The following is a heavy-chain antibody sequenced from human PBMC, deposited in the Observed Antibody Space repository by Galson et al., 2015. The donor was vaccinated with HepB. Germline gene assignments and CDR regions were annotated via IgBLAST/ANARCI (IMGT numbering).Heavy chain of an antibody. CDR3: ARGDGYSYGYFLYYGMDV. V-gene: IGHV3-7*03. Sequence: SLRLSCAASGFTFSSYWMSWVRQAPGKGLEWVANIKQDGSEKYYVDSVKGRFTISRDNAKNSLYLQMNSLRAEDTAVYYCARGDGYSYGYFLYYGMDVWGQGTTVTGS. CDR1: GFTFSSYW. CDR2: IKQDGSEK. D-gene: IGHD5-18*01. J-gene: IGHJ6*02.